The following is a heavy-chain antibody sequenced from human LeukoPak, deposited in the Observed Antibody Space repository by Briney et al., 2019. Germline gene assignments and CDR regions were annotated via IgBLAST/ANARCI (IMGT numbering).Heavy chain of an antibody. CDR3: AKDIRSTWYYFQD. CDR2: IIGSGDRT. Sequence: PGGSLRLSCAASGFTFSNYAMSWVRQAPGKGLEWVSTIIGSGDRTYYADSVKGRFTISRDNSKNTLYVQMNSLRAEDTAVYYCAKDIRSTWYYFQDWGQGTLVTVSS. D-gene: IGHD6-13*01. V-gene: IGHV3-23*01. CDR1: GFTFSNYA. J-gene: IGHJ1*01.